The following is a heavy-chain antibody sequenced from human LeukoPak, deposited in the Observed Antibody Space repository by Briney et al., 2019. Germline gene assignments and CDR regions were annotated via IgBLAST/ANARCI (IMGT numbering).Heavy chain of an antibody. CDR2: ISYDGSNK. Sequence: GGSLRLSCAASGFTFSSYAMHWDRQAPGKGLEWEAVISYDGSNKYYADSVKSRFTISRDNSKNALYLQMNSLRDEDTAVYYCARDVDYSIGWYFDYWGQGTLVTVSS. CDR1: GFTFSSYA. D-gene: IGHD6-19*01. CDR3: ARDVDYSIGWYFDY. J-gene: IGHJ4*02. V-gene: IGHV3-30*04.